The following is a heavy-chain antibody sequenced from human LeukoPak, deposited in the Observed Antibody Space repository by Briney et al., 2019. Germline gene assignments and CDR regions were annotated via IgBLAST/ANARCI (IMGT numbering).Heavy chain of an antibody. J-gene: IGHJ4*02. CDR1: GFTFSSYA. V-gene: IGHV3-33*01. CDR3: ARGITGTTGFDY. Sequence: GGSLRLSCTAPGFTFSSYAIHWIRQAPGKGLEWVALVWYDGSNKYYADSVKGRFTISRDNSKNTLYLQMNSLRAEDTAVYYCARGITGTTGFDYWGQGTLVTVSS. CDR2: VWYDGSNK. D-gene: IGHD1-7*01.